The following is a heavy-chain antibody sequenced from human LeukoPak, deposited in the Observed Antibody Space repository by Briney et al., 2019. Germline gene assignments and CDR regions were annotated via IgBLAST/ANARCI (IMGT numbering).Heavy chain of an antibody. J-gene: IGHJ5*02. Sequence: GGSLRLSCAASGFTFDDYGMSWVRQAPGKGLEWVSGINWNGGSTGYAGSVKGRFTISRDNAKNSLYLQMNSLRAADTALYYCARASTTVTTGWFDPWGQGTLVTVSS. CDR1: GFTFDDYG. CDR3: ARASTTVTTGWFDP. V-gene: IGHV3-20*04. CDR2: INWNGGST. D-gene: IGHD4-17*01.